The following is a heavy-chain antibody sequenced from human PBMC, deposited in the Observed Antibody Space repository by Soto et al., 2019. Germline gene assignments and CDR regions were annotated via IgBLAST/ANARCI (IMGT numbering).Heavy chain of an antibody. Sequence: SSATLSLTCAFSEGSISSGGYSLSWIRQPPGKGLEWIGYIYHSGSTYYNPSLKSRVTISVDRSKNQFSLKLSSVTAADTAVYYCARTTTVGFDPWGQGPLVTVSS. CDR3: ARTTTVGFDP. J-gene: IGHJ5*02. CDR1: EGSISSGGYS. D-gene: IGHD4-17*01. CDR2: IYHSGST. V-gene: IGHV4-30-2*01.